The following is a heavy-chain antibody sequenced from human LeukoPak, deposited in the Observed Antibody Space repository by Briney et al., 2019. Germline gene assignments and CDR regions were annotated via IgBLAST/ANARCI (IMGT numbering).Heavy chain of an antibody. CDR1: GFTFSSYS. Sequence: GGSLRLSCAASGFTFSSYSMNWVRQAPGKGLEWVSSISSSSSYIYYADSVKGRFTISRDNAKNSLYLQMNSLRAEDTAVYYCARENIPRGYSGYDYGYWGQGTLVTVSS. CDR3: ARENIPRGYSGYDYGY. CDR2: ISSSSSYI. V-gene: IGHV3-21*01. J-gene: IGHJ4*02. D-gene: IGHD5-12*01.